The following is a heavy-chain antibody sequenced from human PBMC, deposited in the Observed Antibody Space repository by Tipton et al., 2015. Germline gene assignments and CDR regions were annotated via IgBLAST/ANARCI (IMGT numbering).Heavy chain of an antibody. Sequence: SLKLSCAASGFIFDDYAMHWVRQPPGKGLEWVSGISWNTYNIGYADSVKGRFTISRDNAKNSLYLQMNTLRAEDTALYYCAKDMGTGQRLLGYYAMDVWGQGTTVTVSS. CDR3: AKDMGTGQRLLGYYAMDV. CDR2: ISWNTYNI. V-gene: IGHV3-9*01. D-gene: IGHD3-3*01. J-gene: IGHJ6*02. CDR1: GFIFDDYA.